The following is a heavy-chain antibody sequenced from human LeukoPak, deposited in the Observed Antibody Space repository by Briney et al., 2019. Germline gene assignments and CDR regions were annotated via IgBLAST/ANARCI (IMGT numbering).Heavy chain of an antibody. J-gene: IGHJ4*02. D-gene: IGHD3-16*02. CDR1: GFIVSNNY. V-gene: IGHV3-53*01. CDR2: LYNAGST. CDR3: ASLKGLYDYFDY. Sequence: GGSLRLSCVASGFIVSNNYMSWVRQAPGKGLEWVSVLYNAGSTYYADSVKGRFTISRDNSKNTLYLQMYSLRAEDTAVYYCASLKGLYDYFDYWGQGILVIVSS.